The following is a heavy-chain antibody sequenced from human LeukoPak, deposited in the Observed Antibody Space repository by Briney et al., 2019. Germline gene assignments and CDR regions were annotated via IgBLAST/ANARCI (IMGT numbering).Heavy chain of an antibody. CDR3: ASGPHCSSTSCPRWFDP. CDR2: INHSGST. CDR1: GGSFSGYY. Sequence: PSETLSLTCAVYGGSFSGYYWSWLRQPPGKGLEWIGEINHSGSTNYNPSLKSRVTISVDTSKNQFSLKLSSVTAAVTAVYYCASGPHCSSTSCPRWFDPWGQGTLVTVSS. D-gene: IGHD2-2*01. V-gene: IGHV4-34*01. J-gene: IGHJ5*02.